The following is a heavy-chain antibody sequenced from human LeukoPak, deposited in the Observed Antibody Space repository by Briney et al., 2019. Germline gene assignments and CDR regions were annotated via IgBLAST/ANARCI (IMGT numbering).Heavy chain of an antibody. D-gene: IGHD6-19*01. CDR1: GFTFSSYW. CDR2: INSDGSST. J-gene: IGHJ4*02. Sequence: PGGSLRLSCAASGFTFSSYWMHWVRQASGKGLVWVSRINSDGSSTTYADSVKGRFTISRDNAKNTLYLQMNSLRAEDTAVYYCARVPGSGWYFPWGQGTLVTVSS. V-gene: IGHV3-74*01. CDR3: ARVPGSGWYFP.